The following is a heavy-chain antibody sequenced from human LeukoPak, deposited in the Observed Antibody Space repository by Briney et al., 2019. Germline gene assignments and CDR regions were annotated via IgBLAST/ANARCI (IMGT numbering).Heavy chain of an antibody. CDR1: GFTFNTYS. CDR3: ARELIVGAFDY. V-gene: IGHV3-48*02. J-gene: IGHJ4*02. Sequence: GGSLRLSCAGSGFTFNTYSMNWVRQAPGKGLEWVSYISSGSSTIYYADSVKGRFTISRDNAKNSLYLQMNSLSDEDTAVYYCARELIVGAFDYWGQGTLVTVSS. D-gene: IGHD1-26*01. CDR2: ISSGSSTI.